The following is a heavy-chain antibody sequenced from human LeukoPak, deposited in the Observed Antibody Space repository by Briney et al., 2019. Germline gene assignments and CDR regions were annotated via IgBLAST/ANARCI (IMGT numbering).Heavy chain of an antibody. Sequence: GGSLRLSCAASWFTVSSNYMSWVRPAPGKGLEWVSIIYSGDSTYYADSVKGRFIISRDNSKNTLYLQMNSLRVEDTAVYYCARGPGREAVTDYYGMDVWGQGTTVTVFS. CDR3: ARGPGREAVTDYYGMDV. CDR2: IYSGDST. V-gene: IGHV3-66*01. D-gene: IGHD4-11*01. J-gene: IGHJ6*02. CDR1: WFTVSSNY.